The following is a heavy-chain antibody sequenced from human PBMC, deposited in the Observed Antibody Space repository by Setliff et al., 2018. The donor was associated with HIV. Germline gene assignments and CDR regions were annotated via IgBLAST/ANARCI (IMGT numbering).Heavy chain of an antibody. Sequence: PSETLSLTCAVSGGSISSYYWSWIRQPPGKGLEWIGYIYYSGSTNYNPSLKSRVTISIDMSKNQFSLRLTSVTAADTAVYYCARLLPGDYYGSGSYFDYWGQGTLVTV. CDR1: GGSISSYY. D-gene: IGHD3-10*01. J-gene: IGHJ4*02. CDR2: IYYSGST. CDR3: ARLLPGDYYGSGSYFDY. V-gene: IGHV4-59*08.